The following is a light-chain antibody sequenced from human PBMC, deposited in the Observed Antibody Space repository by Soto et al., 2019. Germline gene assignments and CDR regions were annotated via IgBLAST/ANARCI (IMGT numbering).Light chain of an antibody. CDR1: QSVNNY. CDR3: QQSYSSLYT. J-gene: IGKJ2*01. Sequence: DLRVTQSPSSLSASVGDRVTVTCRTSQSVNNYLNWYQQKPGRAPKLLIYASTNLQSGVPTRFSGSGFGTYFSLTISSLQPEDFATYYCQQSYSSLYTFGQGTKLEIK. V-gene: IGKV1-39*01. CDR2: AST.